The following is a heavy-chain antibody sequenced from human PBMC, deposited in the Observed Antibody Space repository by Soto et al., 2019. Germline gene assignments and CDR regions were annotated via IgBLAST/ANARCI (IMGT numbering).Heavy chain of an antibody. CDR1: GGTFSSYA. CDR3: ARSLSIVVVPAATAYYYYGMDV. CDR2: IIPIFGTA. V-gene: IGHV1-69*01. J-gene: IGHJ6*02. Sequence: QVQLVQSGAEVKKPGSSVKVSCKASGGTFSSYAISWVRQAPGQGLEWMGGIIPIFGTANYAQKFQGRVTMTADESTSTAYMELSSLRSEDTAVYYCARSLSIVVVPAATAYYYYGMDVWGQGTTVTVSS. D-gene: IGHD2-2*01.